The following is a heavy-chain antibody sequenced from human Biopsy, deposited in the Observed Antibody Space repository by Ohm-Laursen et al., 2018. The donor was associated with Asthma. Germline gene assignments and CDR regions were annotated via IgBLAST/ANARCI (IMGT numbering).Heavy chain of an antibody. D-gene: IGHD3-10*01. CDR2: IYYSGST. J-gene: IGHJ4*02. Sequence: TLSLTCIVSGGSVSSGSYYWSWIRQPPGKGLEWIGYIYYSGSTNYNPSLKSRVTISVDTSKNQFSLKLSSVTAADTAVYYCARERAGYYGSGSYLGYWGQGTLVTVSS. V-gene: IGHV4-61*01. CDR3: ARERAGYYGSGSYLGY. CDR1: GGSVSSGSYY.